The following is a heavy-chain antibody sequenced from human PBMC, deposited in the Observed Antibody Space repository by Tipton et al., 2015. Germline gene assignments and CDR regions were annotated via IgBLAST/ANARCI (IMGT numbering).Heavy chain of an antibody. V-gene: IGHV3-64D*08. CDR2: ISSSGTTT. CDR1: GFTSSNYA. Sequence: SLRLSCSASGFTSSNYALHWVRQAPGKGLEYVSAISSSGTTTFYAESVKGRFNISRDNSKNTLYLQMSSLRVEDTAVYFCVKDRLFFCSGSSDYWGQGTLVTVSS. CDR3: VKDRLFFCSGSSDY. J-gene: IGHJ4*02. D-gene: IGHD3-3*01.